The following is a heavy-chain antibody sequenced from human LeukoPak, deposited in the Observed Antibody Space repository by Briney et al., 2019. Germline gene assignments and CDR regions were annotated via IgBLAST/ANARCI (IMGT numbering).Heavy chain of an antibody. CDR2: ISSSSSYI. D-gene: IGHD6-6*01. V-gene: IGHV3-21*01. CDR3: ARAIAARSTFDY. J-gene: IGHJ4*02. CDR1: GFTFSSYS. Sequence: EGSLRLSCAASGFTFSSYSMNWVRQAPGKGLEWVSSISSSSSYIYYADSVKGRFTISRDNAKNSLYLQMNSLRAEDTAVYYCARAIAARSTFDYWGQGTLVTVSS.